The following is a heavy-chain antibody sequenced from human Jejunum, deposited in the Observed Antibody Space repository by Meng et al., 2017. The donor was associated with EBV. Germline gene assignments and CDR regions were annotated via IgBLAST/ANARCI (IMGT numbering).Heavy chain of an antibody. CDR2: ISPYNGNT. V-gene: IGHV1-18*01. CDR3: AREGSGDGYNFDY. J-gene: IGHJ4*02. D-gene: IGHD5-24*01. Sequence: QVQLVQSGAEVKKPGXSVKFSCKAAGYTFTNYGISWVRQAPGQGLEWMGSISPYNGNTYDAQKFQGRVTMTTDTSTSTAYMELRSLRSDDTAVYYCAREGSGDGYNFDYWGQGTLVTVSS. CDR1: GYTFTNYG.